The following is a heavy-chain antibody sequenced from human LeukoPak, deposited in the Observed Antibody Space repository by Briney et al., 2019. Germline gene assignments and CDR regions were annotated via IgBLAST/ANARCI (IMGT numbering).Heavy chain of an antibody. CDR1: GYTLTELS. D-gene: IGHD4-17*01. J-gene: IGHJ4*02. V-gene: IGHV1-24*01. CDR3: ATFSNYGDYHFAY. Sequence: ASVKVSCKVSGYTLTELSMHWVRQAPGKGLEWMGGFDPEDGETIYAQKFQGRVTVTEDTSTDTAYMELSSLKSEDTAVYYCATFSNYGDYHFAYWGQGTLVTVSS. CDR2: FDPEDGET.